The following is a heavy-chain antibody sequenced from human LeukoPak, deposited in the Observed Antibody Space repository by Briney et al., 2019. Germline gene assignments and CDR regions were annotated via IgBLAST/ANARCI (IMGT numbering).Heavy chain of an antibody. CDR2: FDPEDGET. J-gene: IGHJ3*02. CDR1: GGTFSSYA. D-gene: IGHD1-26*01. Sequence: ASVKVSCKASGGTFSSYAISWVRQAPGKGLEWMGGFDPEDGETIYAQKFQGRVTMTEDTSTDTAYMELSSLRSEDTAVYYCASLYSGSYLDAFDIWGQGTMVTVSS. V-gene: IGHV1-24*01. CDR3: ASLYSGSYLDAFDI.